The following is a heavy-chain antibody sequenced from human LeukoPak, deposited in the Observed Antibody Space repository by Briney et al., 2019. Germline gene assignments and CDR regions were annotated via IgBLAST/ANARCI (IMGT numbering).Heavy chain of an antibody. V-gene: IGHV3-30*02. CDR2: IRYDGSNK. Sequence: GGSLRLSCAASGFTFSSYGMHWVRQAPGKGLEWVAFIRYDGSNKYYADSVKGRFTISRDNSKNTLYLQMNSLRAEDTAVYYCAKDRGVNRVGATPGAYWGQGTLVTVSS. J-gene: IGHJ4*02. CDR1: GFTFSSYG. CDR3: AKDRGVNRVGATPGAY. D-gene: IGHD1-26*01.